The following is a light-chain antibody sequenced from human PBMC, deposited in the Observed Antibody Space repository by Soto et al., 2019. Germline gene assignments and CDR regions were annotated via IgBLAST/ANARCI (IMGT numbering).Light chain of an antibody. V-gene: IGKV1-5*03. Sequence: DIQMTQSPSTLSAHVGDRVTITCRASQSIGRWLAWYQQKPGKAPKLLIYEASSLESGVSSRFRGSGSGTEFTLTITSLQPDDFATYYCQQYESYRTFGPGTKVDIK. CDR1: QSIGRW. CDR3: QQYESYRT. J-gene: IGKJ1*01. CDR2: EAS.